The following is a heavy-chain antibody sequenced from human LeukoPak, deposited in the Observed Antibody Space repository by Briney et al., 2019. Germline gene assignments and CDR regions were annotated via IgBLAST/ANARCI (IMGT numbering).Heavy chain of an antibody. CDR2: VNLQGST. J-gene: IGHJ4*02. V-gene: IGHV4-4*02. Sequence: ASGTLSLTCGVSGGSITHTNYWTWVRQPPGKGLEWIGEVNLQGSTNYNPSLMGRVVISVDKAENHVSLQLTSVTAADTAVYYCAREGGPYRPLDYSGQGTLVTVSS. CDR1: GGSITHTNY. CDR3: AREGGPYRPLDY.